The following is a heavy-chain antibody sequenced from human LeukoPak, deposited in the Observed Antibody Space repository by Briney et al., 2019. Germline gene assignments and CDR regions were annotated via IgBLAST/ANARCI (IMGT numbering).Heavy chain of an antibody. CDR3: ARAPSIVVVPAAANWFDP. J-gene: IGHJ5*02. CDR1: GGTFSSYA. D-gene: IGHD2-2*01. Sequence: SVKVSCKASGGTFSSYAISWVRQAPGQGLEWMGGIIPILGIANYAQKFQGRVAITADKSTSTAYMELSSLRSEDTAVYYCARAPSIVVVPAAANWFDPWGQGTLVTVSS. V-gene: IGHV1-69*10. CDR2: IIPILGIA.